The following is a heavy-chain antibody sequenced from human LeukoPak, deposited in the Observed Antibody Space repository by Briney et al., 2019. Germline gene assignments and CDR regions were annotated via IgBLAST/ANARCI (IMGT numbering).Heavy chain of an antibody. D-gene: IGHD6-19*01. CDR3: ARSRGAGPGAYFDH. V-gene: IGHV3-11*03. CDR1: GFTFSDEY. J-gene: IGHJ4*02. CDR2: ISNSGSYT. Sequence: PGGALRLSCAASGFTFSDEYMSWIRQAPGKGLEWVSYISNSGSYTNYADSVKGRFTISRDNAKNSLYLQMNSLRAEDTAVYYCARSRGAGPGAYFDHRGQGTLITVSS.